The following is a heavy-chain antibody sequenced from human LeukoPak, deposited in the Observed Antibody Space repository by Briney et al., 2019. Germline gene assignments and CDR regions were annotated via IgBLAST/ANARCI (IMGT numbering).Heavy chain of an antibody. CDR2: IYYSGST. Sequence: SETLSLTCTVSGGSISSYYWSWIRQPPGKGLEWIGYIYYSGSTNYNPSLKSRVTISVDTSKNQFSLKLSSVTAADTAAYYCARGNYYYGSGSYWNYYYGMDVWGKGTTVTVSS. CDR3: ARGNYYYGSGSYWNYYYGMDV. J-gene: IGHJ6*04. D-gene: IGHD3-10*01. CDR1: GGSISSYY. V-gene: IGHV4-59*01.